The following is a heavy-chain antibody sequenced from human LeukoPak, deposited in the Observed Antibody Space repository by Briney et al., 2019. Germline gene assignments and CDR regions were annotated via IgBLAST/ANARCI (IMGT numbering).Heavy chain of an antibody. V-gene: IGHV3-7*01. D-gene: IGHD1-26*01. CDR1: GFTFSSYG. Sequence: GGSLRLSCAASGFTFSSYGMSWVRQAPGKGLEWVANIKQDGSEKYYVGSVKGRFTISRDNAKNSLYLQMNSLRAEDTSVYYCARGWETGLFDYWGQGTLVTVSS. CDR2: IKQDGSEK. J-gene: IGHJ4*02. CDR3: ARGWETGLFDY.